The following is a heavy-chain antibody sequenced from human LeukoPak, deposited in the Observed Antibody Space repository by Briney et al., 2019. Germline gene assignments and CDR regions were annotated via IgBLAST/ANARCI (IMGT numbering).Heavy chain of an antibody. CDR3: AVSNWMDP. CDR1: GFTFSSYS. V-gene: IGHV3-48*04. J-gene: IGHJ5*02. Sequence: GGSLRLSCAASGFTFSSYSMNWVRQAPGKGLEWVSYISSSSTIYYADSVKGRFTISRDNAKNSLYLQMNSLRAEDTAVYYCAVSNWMDPWGQGTLVTVSS. CDR2: ISSSSTI.